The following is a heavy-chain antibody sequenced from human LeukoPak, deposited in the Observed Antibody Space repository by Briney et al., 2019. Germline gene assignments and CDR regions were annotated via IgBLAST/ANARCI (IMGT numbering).Heavy chain of an antibody. V-gene: IGHV3-7*03. Sequence: GGSLRLSCATSGFIFSGYWMTWVRQAPGKGLEWVANIKQDGSEKYYVDSVKGRFTISRDNAKNSLYLQMNSLRADDTAVYYCARVPSGKGWNYYYYGMDVWGKGTTVTVSS. J-gene: IGHJ6*04. D-gene: IGHD1-1*01. CDR3: ARVPSGKGWNYYYYGMDV. CDR1: GFIFSGYW. CDR2: IKQDGSEK.